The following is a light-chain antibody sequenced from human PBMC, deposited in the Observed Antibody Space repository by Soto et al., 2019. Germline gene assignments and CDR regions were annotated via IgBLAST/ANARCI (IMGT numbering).Light chain of an antibody. CDR1: TGAVSSDHW. Sequence: QAVVTQEPSLTVSPGGTVTLTCASSTGAVSSDHWPYWFQQKPGQAPRTLIYDISSKHSWTPARFSGSLLGGKAALSLSXXXXXXXAXYYCLLSYSGAWVFGGGTKLTVL. CDR3: LLSYSGAWV. CDR2: DIS. V-gene: IGLV7-46*01. J-gene: IGLJ3*02.